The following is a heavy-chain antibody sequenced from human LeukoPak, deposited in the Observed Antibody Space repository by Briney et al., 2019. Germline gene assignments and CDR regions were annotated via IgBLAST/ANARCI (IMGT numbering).Heavy chain of an antibody. V-gene: IGHV3-13*04. CDR2: IGIAGDA. CDR1: GFTFSSYD. J-gene: IGHJ4*02. D-gene: IGHD3-9*01. CDR3: ARGNILTGYDC. Sequence: QPGGSLRLSRAASGFTFSSYDMHWVRQATGKGLEWVSAIGIAGDAYYSGSVKGRFTISRENAKNFLYLRMNSLRAGDTAVYYCARGNILTGYDCWGQGTLVTVSS.